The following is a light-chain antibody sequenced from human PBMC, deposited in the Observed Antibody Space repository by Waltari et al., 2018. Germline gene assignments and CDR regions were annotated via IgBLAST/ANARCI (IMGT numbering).Light chain of an antibody. CDR1: QGISSY. CDR2: AAS. Sequence: IQLTQSPSSLSASVGDRVTITCRASQGISSYLAWYQQKPGKVPKRLIYAASTLQSGVTSXXXGXXXGTXXTLTISSLQPEXXXTXXCQQLNSYPFTFGPGTKVDIK. V-gene: IGKV1-9*01. J-gene: IGKJ3*01. CDR3: QQLNSYPFT.